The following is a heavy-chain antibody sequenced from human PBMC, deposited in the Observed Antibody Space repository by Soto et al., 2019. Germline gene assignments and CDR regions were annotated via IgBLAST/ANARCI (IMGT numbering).Heavy chain of an antibody. V-gene: IGHV3-48*01. CDR1: GFTFSSYS. D-gene: IGHD3-3*01. CDR3: ATLLRFLEWLFPP. J-gene: IGHJ5*02. CDR2: ISSSSSTI. Sequence: PGGSLRLSCAASGFTFSSYSMNWVRQAPGKGLEWVSYISSSSSTIYYADSVKGRFTISRDNAKNSLYLQMNSLRAEDTAVYYCATLLRFLEWLFPPWGQGTLVTVSS.